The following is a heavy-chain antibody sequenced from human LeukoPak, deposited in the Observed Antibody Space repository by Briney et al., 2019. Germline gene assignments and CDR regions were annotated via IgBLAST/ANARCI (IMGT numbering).Heavy chain of an antibody. V-gene: IGHV1-18*04. D-gene: IGHD6-19*01. CDR3: ARVDGAVAGTDY. CDR1: GYTFTGYY. J-gene: IGHJ4*02. Sequence: ASVKVSCKASGYTFTGYYMHWVRQAPGQGLEWMGWISAYNGNTNYAQKLQGRVTMTTDTSTSTAYMELRSLRSDDTAVYYCARVDGAVAGTDYWGQGTLVTVSS. CDR2: ISAYNGNT.